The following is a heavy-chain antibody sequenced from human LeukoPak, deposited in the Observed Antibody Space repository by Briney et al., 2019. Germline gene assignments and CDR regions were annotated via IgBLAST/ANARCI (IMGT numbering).Heavy chain of an antibody. J-gene: IGHJ5*02. CDR1: GYSISSGYY. CDR3: ARHLPTQPHWFDP. Sequence: SETLSLTCTVSGYSISSGYYWGWIRQPPGKGLEWIGSIYHSGSTYYNPSLKSRVTISVDKSKNQFSLKLSSVTAADTAVYYCARHLPTQPHWFDPWGQGTLVTVSS. V-gene: IGHV4-38-2*02. D-gene: IGHD3-3*02. CDR2: IYHSGST.